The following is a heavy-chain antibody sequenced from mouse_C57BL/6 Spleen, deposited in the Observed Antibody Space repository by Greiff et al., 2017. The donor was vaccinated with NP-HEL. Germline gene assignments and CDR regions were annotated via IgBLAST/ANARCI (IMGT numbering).Heavy chain of an antibody. CDR3: ARGGSGYRFAY. D-gene: IGHD3-2*02. Sequence: VQLQQSGAELVRPGTSVKMSCKASGYTFTNYWIGWAKQRPGHGLEWIGDLYPGGGYTNYNEKFKGKATLTADKSSSTAYRQFSSLTSEDSAIYYCARGGSGYRFAYWGQGTLVTVSA. J-gene: IGHJ3*01. CDR2: LYPGGGYT. CDR1: GYTFTNYW. V-gene: IGHV1-63*01.